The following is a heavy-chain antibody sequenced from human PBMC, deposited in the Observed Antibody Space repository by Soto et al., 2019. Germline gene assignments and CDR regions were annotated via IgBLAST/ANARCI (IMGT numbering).Heavy chain of an antibody. V-gene: IGHV3-30*04. Sequence: GGSLRLSCAASGFTFSSYAMHWVRQAPGKGLEWVAVISYDGSNKYYADSVKGRFTISRDNSKNTLYLQMNSLRAEDTAVYYGARVRLTYHAFYPRLTGDAFDIWGQGTMVTVSS. D-gene: IGHD7-27*01. CDR3: ARVRLTYHAFYPRLTGDAFDI. CDR2: ISYDGSNK. J-gene: IGHJ3*02. CDR1: GFTFSSYA.